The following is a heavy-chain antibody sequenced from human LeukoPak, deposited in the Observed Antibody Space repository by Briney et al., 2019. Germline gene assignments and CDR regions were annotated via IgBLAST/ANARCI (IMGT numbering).Heavy chain of an antibody. Sequence: GGSLRLSCAASGFTVSSNPMSWLRQAPGKGLEWVSVMYTGGSTFYANSVTGRFTISRDNSKNTLHLQMNSLRAEDTAVYYCARTEYTSGWTEIFDYWGQGTLVTVFS. V-gene: IGHV3-53*01. J-gene: IGHJ4*02. D-gene: IGHD6-19*01. CDR2: MYTGGST. CDR1: GFTVSSNP. CDR3: ARTEYTSGWTEIFDY.